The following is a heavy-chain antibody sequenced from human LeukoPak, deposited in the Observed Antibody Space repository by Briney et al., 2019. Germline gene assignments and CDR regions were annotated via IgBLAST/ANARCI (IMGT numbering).Heavy chain of an antibody. CDR1: GYTFTSYG. CDR2: ISAYNGNT. J-gene: IGHJ5*02. V-gene: IGHV1-18*01. CDR3: TRDHDYDSSGYYYHWFDP. D-gene: IGHD3-22*01. Sequence: GASVKVSCKASGYTFTSYGISWVRQAPGQGLEWMGWISAYNGNTNYAQKFQGRVTMTRDTSTSTVYMELSSLRSEDTAVYYCTRDHDYDSSGYYYHWFDPWGQGTLVTVSS.